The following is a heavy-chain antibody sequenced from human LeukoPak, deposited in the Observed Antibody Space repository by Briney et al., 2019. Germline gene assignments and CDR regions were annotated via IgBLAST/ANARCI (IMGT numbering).Heavy chain of an antibody. V-gene: IGHV3-48*02. CDR3: ARERTGYCSGSNCYWFDP. CDR2: ISASSGATI. J-gene: IGHJ5*02. Sequence: PGGSLRLSCAASGFIFSNYAMNWVRQAPGKGLEWVSYISASSGATIYYADSVQGRFTISRDNAENSLYLQMSSLRDEDTAVYYCARERTGYCSGSNCYWFDPWGQGTLVTVSS. D-gene: IGHD2-15*01. CDR1: GFIFSNYA.